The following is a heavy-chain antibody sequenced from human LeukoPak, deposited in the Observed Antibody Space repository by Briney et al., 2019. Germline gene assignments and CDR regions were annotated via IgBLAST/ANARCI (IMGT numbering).Heavy chain of an antibody. J-gene: IGHJ6*02. CDR2: IIPIFGTA. Sequence: GSSVKVSCKASGGTFSSYAISWVRQAPGQGLEWMGGIIPIFGTANYAQKFQGRVTITADESTSTAYMELSSLRSEDTAVYYCARCDGYSYYYYYGMDVWGQGTTVTVSS. D-gene: IGHD5-24*01. V-gene: IGHV1-69*01. CDR1: GGTFSSYA. CDR3: ARCDGYSYYYYYGMDV.